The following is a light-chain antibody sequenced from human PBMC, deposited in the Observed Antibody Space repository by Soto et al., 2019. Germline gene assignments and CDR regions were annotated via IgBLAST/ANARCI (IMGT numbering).Light chain of an antibody. CDR1: QDMGNY. V-gene: IGKV1-33*01. CDR2: DAS. CDR3: QQYDNLPRS. J-gene: IGKJ2*04. Sequence: DIQMTQSPSSLSASVGDRVTITCQASQDMGNYLNWYQHKPGKAPKLLLYDASTLHTGFPSRFSGSGSGTHFTFTISSLQPEYIATYYCQQYDNLPRSFGQGTKLDVK.